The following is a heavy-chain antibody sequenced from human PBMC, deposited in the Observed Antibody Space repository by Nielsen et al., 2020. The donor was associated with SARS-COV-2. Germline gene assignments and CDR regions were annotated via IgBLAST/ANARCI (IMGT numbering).Heavy chain of an antibody. CDR3: STGPFLEGSGY. J-gene: IGHJ4*02. V-gene: IGHV3-15*01. CDR2: IKSHRDGGTT. CDR1: GFIFPYAW. D-gene: IGHD3-3*01. Sequence: GESLKISCTTSGFIFPYAWMHWVRQAPGKGLEWVARIKSHRDGGTTDYHASVTNRFSVSRDDSENTLYLQMNTLETEDTAIYYCSTGPFLEGSGYWGQGTLVTVSS.